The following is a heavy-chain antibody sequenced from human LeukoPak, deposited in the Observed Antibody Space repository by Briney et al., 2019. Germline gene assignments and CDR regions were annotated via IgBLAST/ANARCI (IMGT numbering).Heavy chain of an antibody. V-gene: IGHV4-61*02. J-gene: IGHJ3*02. CDR1: GGSISSGGYY. D-gene: IGHD6-6*01. CDR3: ARDQFLMAFVPAFDI. Sequence: PSQTLSLTCTVSGGSISSGGYYWSWIRQPAGKGLEWIGRIYTSGSTNYNPSLKSRVTMSVDTSKNQFSLKLSSVTAADTAVYYCARDQFLMAFVPAFDIWGQGTMVTVSS. CDR2: IYTSGST.